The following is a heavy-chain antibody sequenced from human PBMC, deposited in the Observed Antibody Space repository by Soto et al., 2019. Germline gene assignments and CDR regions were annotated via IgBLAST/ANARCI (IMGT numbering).Heavy chain of an antibody. CDR3: AGASTWHPGAFDI. J-gene: IGHJ3*02. CDR1: GGSISRSNW. CDR2: IYHSGST. V-gene: IGHV4-4*02. D-gene: IGHD5-12*01. Sequence: PSETLSLTCVVSGGSISRSNWWSWVRQPPGKGLEWIGEIYHSGSTNYNPSLKSRVTISVDKSKNQFSLKLSSVTAADTAVYYCAGASTWHPGAFDIWGQGTTVTVSS.